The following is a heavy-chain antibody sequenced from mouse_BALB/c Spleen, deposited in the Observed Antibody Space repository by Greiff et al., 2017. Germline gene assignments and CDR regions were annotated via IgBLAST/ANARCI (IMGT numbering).Heavy chain of an antibody. J-gene: IGHJ3*01. V-gene: IGHV3-6*02. Sequence: VQLKESGPGLVKPSQSLSLTCSVTGYSITSGYYWNWIRQFPGNKLEWMGYISYDGSNNYNPSLKNRISITRDTSKNQFFLKLNSVTTEDTATYYCARAPTMITAWFAYWGQGTLVTVSA. CDR3: ARAPTMITAWFAY. CDR2: ISYDGSN. CDR1: GYSITSGYY. D-gene: IGHD2-4*01.